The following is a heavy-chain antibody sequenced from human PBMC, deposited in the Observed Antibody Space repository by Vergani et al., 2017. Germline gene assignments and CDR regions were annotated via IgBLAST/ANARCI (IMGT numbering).Heavy chain of an antibody. CDR3: EVGVVVPAADAFDV. Sequence: EVQLVESGGGLVQPGGSLRLSCAASGFTFSSYSMNWVRQAPGKGLEWFSYISSISSTIYYADAVKGRFTIPTDNAKSSLYLQMNSLRADDTAVYYCEVGVVVPAADAFDVWGQGTMVTVSS. V-gene: IGHV3-48*01. D-gene: IGHD2-2*01. CDR2: ISSISSTI. CDR1: GFTFSSYS. J-gene: IGHJ3*01.